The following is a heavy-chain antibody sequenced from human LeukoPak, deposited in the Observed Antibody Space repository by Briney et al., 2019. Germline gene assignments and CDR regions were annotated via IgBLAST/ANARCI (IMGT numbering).Heavy chain of an antibody. CDR2: ISNSASYT. CDR1: GFTFSDYY. V-gene: IGHV3-11*05. D-gene: IGHD3-16*01. CDR3: AKAILMILGGRGGY. J-gene: IGHJ4*02. Sequence: KSGGSLRLSCAASGFTFSDYYMSWIRQAPGKGLEWISYISNSASYTNNADSVKGRFTISRDNAKNSLYLQMNSLRAEDTAVYYCAKAILMILGGRGGYWRQGTLVTVSS.